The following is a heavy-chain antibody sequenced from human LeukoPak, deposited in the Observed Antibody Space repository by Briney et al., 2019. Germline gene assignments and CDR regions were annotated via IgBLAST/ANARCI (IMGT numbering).Heavy chain of an antibody. D-gene: IGHD2-15*01. V-gene: IGHV5-51*02. Sequence: GESLKISCKGSGYSFTSYWTGWVRQMPGKGLEWMGIIYPGDSDTRYSPSFQGQVTISADKSISTAYLQWSSLKASDTAMYCCARYCSGGSCYPGTGFDPWGQGTLVTVSS. CDR3: ARYCSGGSCYPGTGFDP. CDR1: GYSFTSYW. CDR2: IYPGDSDT. J-gene: IGHJ5*02.